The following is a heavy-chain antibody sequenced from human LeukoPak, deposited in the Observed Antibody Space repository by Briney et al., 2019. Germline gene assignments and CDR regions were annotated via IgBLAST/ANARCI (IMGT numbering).Heavy chain of an antibody. V-gene: IGHV4-59*01. Sequence: PSETLSLTCSVFGDSFNEYYWNWVRQPPGKGLEWIGYIYHNGNSNYNPSLKGRLTISVDTAKNQFSLKLTSVTAADTAVYYCARDGGLQSHFDYWGQGALVTVSS. D-gene: IGHD5-24*01. CDR1: GDSFNEYY. CDR3: ARDGGLQSHFDY. J-gene: IGHJ4*02. CDR2: IYHNGNS.